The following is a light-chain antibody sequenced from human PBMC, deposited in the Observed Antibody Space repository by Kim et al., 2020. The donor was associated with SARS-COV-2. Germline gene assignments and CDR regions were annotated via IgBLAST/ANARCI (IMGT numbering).Light chain of an antibody. V-gene: IGKV1-39*01. CDR1: QSISSY. CDR3: QQSYSTPPWT. CDR2: AAS. Sequence: GDRVTITCRASQSISSYLNWYQQKPGKAPKLLLYAASSLQSGVPSRFSGSGSGTDFTLTISSLQPEDFATYYCQQSYSTPPWTFGQGTKVDIK. J-gene: IGKJ1*01.